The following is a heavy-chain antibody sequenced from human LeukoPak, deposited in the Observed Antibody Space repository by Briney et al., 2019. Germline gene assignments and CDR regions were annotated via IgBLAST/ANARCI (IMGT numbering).Heavy chain of an antibody. J-gene: IGHJ4*02. Sequence: PSETLSLPCAVYGGSFSGYYWSWIRQPPGKGLEWIGEINHSGSTNYNPSLKSRVTISVDTSKNQFSLKLSSVTAADTAVYYCARGIQQLVPFDYWGQGTLVTVSS. CDR1: GGSFSGYY. V-gene: IGHV4-34*01. CDR3: ARGIQQLVPFDY. CDR2: INHSGST. D-gene: IGHD6-13*01.